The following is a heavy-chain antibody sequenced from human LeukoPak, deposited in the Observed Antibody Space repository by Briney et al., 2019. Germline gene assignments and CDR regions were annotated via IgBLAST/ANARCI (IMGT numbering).Heavy chain of an antibody. J-gene: IGHJ4*02. V-gene: IGHV3-15*01. CDR3: STFSGFGY. CDR1: GFTFSNAW. Sequence: PGGSLRLSCTASGFTFSNAWMSWVRQAPGKGLEWLGRIKSKTDGGTTDYVAPVKGRFTISRDDSKNTVYLQMNSLKTEDTAVYYCSTFSGFGYWGQGTLVTVSS. D-gene: IGHD6-19*01. CDR2: IKSKTDGGTT.